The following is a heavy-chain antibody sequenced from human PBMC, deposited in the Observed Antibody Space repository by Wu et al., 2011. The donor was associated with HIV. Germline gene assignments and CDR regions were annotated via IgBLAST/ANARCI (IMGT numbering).Heavy chain of an antibody. CDR3: ASPGLLWLKGLGLDYYYGMDV. J-gene: IGHJ6*02. V-gene: IGHV1-69*01. CDR1: GGTFSSYA. Sequence: QVQLVQSGAEVKKPGSSVKVSCKASGGTFSSYAIHWVRQAPGQGLEWMGGIIPIFGTTNYAQKFQDRVTIIADESTSTAYMELSSLRSEDTAVYYCASPGLLWLKGLGLDYYYGMDVVGPRDHGHRSP. D-gene: IGHD5-18*01. CDR2: IIPIFGTT.